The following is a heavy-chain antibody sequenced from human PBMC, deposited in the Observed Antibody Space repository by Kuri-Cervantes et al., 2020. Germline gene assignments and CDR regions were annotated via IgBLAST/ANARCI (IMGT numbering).Heavy chain of an antibody. Sequence: SQTLSLTCAVSGYSISSGYYWGWIRQPPGKGLEWIGTIYHSGSTYYNPSLKSRVTISKDTSKNQFSLKLSSVTAADTAVHYCARGVDQDYFDYWGQGTLVTVSS. J-gene: IGHJ4*02. CDR2: IYHSGST. CDR1: GYSISSGYY. V-gene: IGHV4-38-2*01. CDR3: ARGVDQDYFDY. D-gene: IGHD2-2*01.